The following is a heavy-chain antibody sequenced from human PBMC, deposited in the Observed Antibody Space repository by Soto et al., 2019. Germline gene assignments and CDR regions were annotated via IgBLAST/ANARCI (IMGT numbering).Heavy chain of an antibody. Sequence: PSETLSLTCAVYGGSFSGYYWSWIRQPPGKGLEWIGEINHSGSTNYNPSLKSRVTISVDTSKNQFSLKLSSVTAADTAVYYCASPRDIVATKYYYYYYGMDVWGQGTTVTVSS. D-gene: IGHD5-12*01. CDR3: ASPRDIVATKYYYYYYGMDV. CDR2: INHSGST. J-gene: IGHJ6*02. CDR1: GGSFSGYY. V-gene: IGHV4-34*01.